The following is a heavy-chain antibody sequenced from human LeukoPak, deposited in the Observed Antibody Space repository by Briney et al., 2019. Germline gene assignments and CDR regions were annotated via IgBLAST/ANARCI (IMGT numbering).Heavy chain of an antibody. CDR1: GFTFSNAW. V-gene: IGHV3-15*07. Sequence: GGSLRLSCAASGFTFSNAWMNWVRQAPGKGLEWVGRIKSKAGGGTTDYAAPVKGRFTISRDDSKNTLYLQMNSLKTEDTAVYYCAKGTSSSCYSAPNYWGQGTLVTVSS. CDR2: IKSKAGGGTT. D-gene: IGHD2-15*01. CDR3: AKGTSSSCYSAPNY. J-gene: IGHJ4*02.